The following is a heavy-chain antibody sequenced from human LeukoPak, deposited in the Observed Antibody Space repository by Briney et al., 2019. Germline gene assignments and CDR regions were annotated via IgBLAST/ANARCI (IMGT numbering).Heavy chain of an antibody. Sequence: PSETLSLTCTVSGGSISSYYWSWLRQPPGKGLEWIGYIYYSGSTNYNPSLKSRVTISVDTSKNQFSLKLSSVTAADTAVYYCARVMDSSSWSPNRYYYYYMDVWGKGTTVTVSS. CDR1: GGSISSYY. D-gene: IGHD6-13*01. CDR2: IYYSGST. CDR3: ARVMDSSSWSPNRYYYYYMDV. J-gene: IGHJ6*03. V-gene: IGHV4-59*01.